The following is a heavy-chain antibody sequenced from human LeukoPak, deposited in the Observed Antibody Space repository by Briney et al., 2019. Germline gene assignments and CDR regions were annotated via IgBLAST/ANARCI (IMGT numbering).Heavy chain of an antibody. D-gene: IGHD1-26*01. V-gene: IGHV4-59*10. CDR2: IYTSGST. J-gene: IGHJ4*02. CDR1: GGSFSGYY. CDR3: ARSSYSGSSRVFFDY. Sequence: SETLSLTCAVYGGSFSGYYWSWIRQPAGKGLEWIGRIYTSGSTNYNPSLKSRVTMSVDTSKNQFSLKLSSVTAADTAVYYCARSSYSGSSRVFFDYWGQGTLVTVSS.